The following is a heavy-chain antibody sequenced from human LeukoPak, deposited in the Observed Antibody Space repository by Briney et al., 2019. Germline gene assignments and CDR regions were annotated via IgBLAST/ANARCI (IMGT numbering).Heavy chain of an antibody. CDR2: IYPGDSDT. D-gene: IGHD3-22*01. CDR3: ARHRTYYYDSSGYRDAFDI. V-gene: IGHV5-51*01. CDR1: GYSFTSYW. Sequence: GESLQISCKGSGYSFTSYWIGWVRQMPGKGLEWMGIIYPGDSDTRYSPSFQGQVTISADKSISTAYLQWSSLKASDTAMYYCARHRTYYYDSSGYRDAFDIWGQGTMVTVSS. J-gene: IGHJ3*02.